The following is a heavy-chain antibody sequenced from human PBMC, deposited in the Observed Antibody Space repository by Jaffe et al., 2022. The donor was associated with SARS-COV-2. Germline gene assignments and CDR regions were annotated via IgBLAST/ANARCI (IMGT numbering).Heavy chain of an antibody. J-gene: IGHJ4*02. CDR3: TRGGAARPDY. V-gene: IGHV3-48*01. D-gene: IGHD3-16*01. Sequence: EVQLVESGGGLVQPGGSLRLSCTASGFTFSNYGMNWVRQAPGKGLEWVSYISGSRTTTSYADSLKGRFTISRDNAKNSLYLQMNSLRAEDTAIYYCTRGGAARPDYWGQGTLVTVSS. CDR2: ISGSRTTT. CDR1: GFTFSNYG.